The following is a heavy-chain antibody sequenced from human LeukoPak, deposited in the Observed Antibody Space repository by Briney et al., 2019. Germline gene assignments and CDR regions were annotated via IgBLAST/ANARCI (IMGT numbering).Heavy chain of an antibody. Sequence: ASVKVSCKASGYTFTSYAMNWVRQAPAQGLEWMGWINANTGNPTYAQGFTGRFVFSLDTSDSTAYLQISSLKAEGTAVYYCARDVDGYNYLYWGQGTLVTVSS. CDR3: ARDVDGYNYLY. V-gene: IGHV7-4-1*02. D-gene: IGHD5-24*01. J-gene: IGHJ4*02. CDR2: INANTGNP. CDR1: GYTFTSYA.